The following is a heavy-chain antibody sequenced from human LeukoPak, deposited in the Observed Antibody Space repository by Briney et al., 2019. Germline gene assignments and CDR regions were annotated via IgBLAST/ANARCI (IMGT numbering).Heavy chain of an antibody. Sequence: ASVKVSCKASGGAFSSYAISWVRQAPGQGLEWMGGIIPIFGTANYAQKFQGRVTITADESTSTAYMELSSLRSEDTAVYYCARMASSYSSSSYWGQGTLVTVSS. CDR1: GGAFSSYA. CDR2: IIPIFGTA. D-gene: IGHD6-13*01. CDR3: ARMASSYSSSSY. J-gene: IGHJ4*02. V-gene: IGHV1-69*13.